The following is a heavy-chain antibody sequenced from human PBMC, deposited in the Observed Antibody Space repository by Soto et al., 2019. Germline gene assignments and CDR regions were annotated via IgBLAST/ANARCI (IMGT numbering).Heavy chain of an antibody. Sequence: ASVKVSCKVSGYTLTELSMHWVRQAPGKGLEWMGGFDPEDGETIYAQKFQGRVTMTEDTSTDTAYMELSSLRSEDTAVYYCATLKPTPNAYYYYYYMDVWGKGTTVTVSS. CDR3: ATLKPTPNAYYYYYYMDV. CDR2: FDPEDGET. CDR1: GYTLTELS. J-gene: IGHJ6*03. V-gene: IGHV1-24*01.